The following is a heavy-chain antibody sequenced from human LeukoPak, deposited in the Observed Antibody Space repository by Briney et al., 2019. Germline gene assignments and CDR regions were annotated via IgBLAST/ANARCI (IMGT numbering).Heavy chain of an antibody. CDR3: ARESRGIPGTTAFDY. CDR2: VSSNGAKT. J-gene: IGHJ4*02. V-gene: IGHV3-23*01. Sequence: GGSLRLSCAASGFTFSSYAITWVRQAPGKGLEWVSAVSSNGAKTYYADSVKGRFTISRDNYKNMVFLQMNSLRAEDTAVYYCARESRGIPGTTAFDYWGQGTLVTVSS. D-gene: IGHD1-20*01. CDR1: GFTFSSYA.